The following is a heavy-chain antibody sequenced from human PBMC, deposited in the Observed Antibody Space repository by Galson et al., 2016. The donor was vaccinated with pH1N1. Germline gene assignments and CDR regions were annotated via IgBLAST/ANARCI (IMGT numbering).Heavy chain of an antibody. J-gene: IGHJ3*02. D-gene: IGHD3-3*01. CDR3: ARGVIDYDFWSGYQDHAAFDI. CDR1: GDSVSSNSAT. Sequence: CAISGDSVSSNSATWNWIRQSPSRGLEWLGRTYYRSKWYNDYAESVKSRIIISPDTSKNQLSLQLNSVTPADTAVYYCARGVIDYDFWSGYQDHAAFDIWGQGTMVIFSS. V-gene: IGHV6-1*01. CDR2: TYYRSKWYN.